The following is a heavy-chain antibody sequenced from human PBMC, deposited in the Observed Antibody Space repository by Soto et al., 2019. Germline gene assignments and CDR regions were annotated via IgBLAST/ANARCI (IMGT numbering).Heavy chain of an antibody. D-gene: IGHD6-19*01. V-gene: IGHV3-23*01. CDR2: ISGSGGST. J-gene: IGHJ4*02. CDR1: GFNFKKFA. Sequence: GSLRLSCVASGFNFKKFAMSWVRQAPGKGLEWVSAISGSGGSTYYADSVKGRFTISRDNSKNTLYLQMNSLRAEDTAVYYCAKDPGIAVAGTFDYWGQGTLVTVSS. CDR3: AKDPGIAVAGTFDY.